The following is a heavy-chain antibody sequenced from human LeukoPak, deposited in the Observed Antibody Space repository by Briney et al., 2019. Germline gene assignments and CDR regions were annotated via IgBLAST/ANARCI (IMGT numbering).Heavy chain of an antibody. D-gene: IGHD2-15*01. Sequence: SVKVSCKASGGTFSSYAISWVRQAPGQGLEWMGGIIPIFGTANYAQKFQGRATITTDESTSTAYMELSSLRSEDTAVYYCARGSLLGSGYYYYYMDVWGKGTTVTVSS. V-gene: IGHV1-69*05. CDR1: GGTFSSYA. CDR3: ARGSLLGSGYYYYYMDV. J-gene: IGHJ6*03. CDR2: IIPIFGTA.